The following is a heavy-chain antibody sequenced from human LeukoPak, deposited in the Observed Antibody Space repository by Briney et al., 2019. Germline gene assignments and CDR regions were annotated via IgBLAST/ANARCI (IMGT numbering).Heavy chain of an antibody. D-gene: IGHD3-22*01. J-gene: IGHJ4*02. V-gene: IGHV3-33*01. CDR1: GFTFSSYG. Sequence: GGSLRLSCAASGFTFSSYGMHWVRQAPGKGLEWVAVIRYDGSNKYYADSVKGRFTISRDNSKNTLYLQMNSLRAEDTAMYYCARDQETYYYDSSGYYPLDYWGQGTLVTVSS. CDR3: ARDQETYYYDSSGYYPLDY. CDR2: IRYDGSNK.